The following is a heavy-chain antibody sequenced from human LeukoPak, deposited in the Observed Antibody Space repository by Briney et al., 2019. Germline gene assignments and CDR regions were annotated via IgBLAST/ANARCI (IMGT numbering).Heavy chain of an antibody. D-gene: IGHD6-19*01. CDR3: ARREQWLKTHYFDY. V-gene: IGHV4-39*01. CDR2: IYYSGST. CDR1: GGSISSSSYY. J-gene: IGHJ4*02. Sequence: PSETLSLTCTVSGGSISSSSYYWGWIRQPPGEGLEWIGSIYYSGSTYYNPSLKSRVTISVDSSKNQFSLKLSSVTAADTAVYYCARREQWLKTHYFDYWGQGTLVTVSS.